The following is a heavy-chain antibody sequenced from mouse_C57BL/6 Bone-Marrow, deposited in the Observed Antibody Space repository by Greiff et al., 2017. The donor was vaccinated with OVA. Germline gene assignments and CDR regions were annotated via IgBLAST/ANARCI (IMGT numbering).Heavy chain of an antibody. D-gene: IGHD1-1*01. Sequence: EVQGVESGGGLVQSGRSLRLSCATSGFTFSDFYMEWVRQAPGKGLEWIAASRNKANDYTTEYSASVKGRLIVSRDTSQSILYLQMNALRAEDTAIYYCARDPYYYGSRDWYFDVWGTGTTVTVSS. J-gene: IGHJ1*03. CDR3: ARDPYYYGSRDWYFDV. CDR2: SRNKANDYTT. CDR1: GFTFSDFY. V-gene: IGHV7-1*01.